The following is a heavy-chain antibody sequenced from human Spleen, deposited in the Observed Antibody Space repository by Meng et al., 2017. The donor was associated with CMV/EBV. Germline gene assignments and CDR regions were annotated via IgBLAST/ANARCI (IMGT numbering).Heavy chain of an antibody. CDR2: ILHDGST. J-gene: IGHJ4*02. Sequence: VYGGSFSGYSWSWIRQTPGKGLEWIGEILHDGSTKYNPSLKSRVTISVDTSKNQFSLRLNSVTAADTAMYYCARGTYYFDRDDFGAYWGPGTLVTVSS. D-gene: IGHD3-22*01. CDR1: GGSFSGYS. CDR3: ARGTYYFDRDDFGAY. V-gene: IGHV4-34*01.